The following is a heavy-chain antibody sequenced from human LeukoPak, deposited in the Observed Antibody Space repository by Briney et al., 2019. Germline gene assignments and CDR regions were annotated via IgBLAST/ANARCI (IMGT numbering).Heavy chain of an antibody. CDR2: IYPGDSVT. CDR1: GYSFSSYW. Sequence: GESLKISCEGSGYSFSSYWIGWVRQMPGKGLEWVGIIYPGDSVTRYSPSFQGQVTISADKSISTAYLQRSSLKASDSAMYYCARLRDGYSNFDYWGQGTLVTVSS. CDR3: ARLRDGYSNFDY. J-gene: IGHJ4*02. V-gene: IGHV5-51*01. D-gene: IGHD5-24*01.